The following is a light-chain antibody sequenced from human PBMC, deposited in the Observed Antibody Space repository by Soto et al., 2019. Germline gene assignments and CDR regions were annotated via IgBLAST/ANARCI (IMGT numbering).Light chain of an antibody. V-gene: IGKV1-33*01. CDR3: QQHDDLPSIT. Sequence: DIQMAQSPSCLSASIGERVTVTWQASQDIGNSLNWYQQLPGKPPKLLIYGATNLEAGVPLRFSGRGSGTHFTFTIASLEPEDIATYSCQQHDDLPSITFGQGTQLEIK. J-gene: IGKJ5*01. CDR2: GAT. CDR1: QDIGNS.